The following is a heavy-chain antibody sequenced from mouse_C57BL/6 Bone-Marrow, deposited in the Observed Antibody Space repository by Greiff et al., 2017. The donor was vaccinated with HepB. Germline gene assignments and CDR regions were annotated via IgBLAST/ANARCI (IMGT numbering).Heavy chain of an antibody. J-gene: IGHJ2*01. V-gene: IGHV1-82*01. CDR2: IYPGDGDT. Sequence: QVQLQQSGPELVKPGASVKISCKASGYAFSSSWMNWVKQRPGKGLEWIGRIYPGDGDTNYNGKFKGKATLTADKSSSTAYMQLSSLTSEDSAVYFCARGGLRGGDFDYWGQGTTLTVSS. CDR1: GYAFSSSW. CDR3: ARGGLRGGDFDY. D-gene: IGHD2-4*01.